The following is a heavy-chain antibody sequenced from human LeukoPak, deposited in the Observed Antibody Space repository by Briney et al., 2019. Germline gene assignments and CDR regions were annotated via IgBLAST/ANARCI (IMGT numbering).Heavy chain of an antibody. CDR1: GFTFSSSW. V-gene: IGHV3-74*01. J-gene: IGHJ6*02. CDR2: INTDGSST. D-gene: IGHD3-10*01. CDR3: AKEDGSYYYGMDV. Sequence: GGSLRLSCAASGFTFSSSWMHWVRQAPGKGLVWVSRINTDGSSTSYADSVKGRFTISRDNAKNSLYLQMNSLRAEDTALYYCAKEDGSYYYGMDVWGQGTTVTVSS.